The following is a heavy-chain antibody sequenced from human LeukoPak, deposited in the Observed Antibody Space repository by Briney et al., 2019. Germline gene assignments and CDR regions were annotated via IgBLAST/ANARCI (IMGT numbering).Heavy chain of an antibody. J-gene: IGHJ4*02. Sequence: GGSLRLSCTASGFTFGDYAMSWFRQAPGKGLEWVSYISSSSSTIYYADSVKGRFTISRDNAKNSLYLQMNSLRAEDTAVYYCAYGDNFLDYWGQGTLVTVSS. V-gene: IGHV3-48*04. CDR1: GFTFGDYA. D-gene: IGHD1-1*01. CDR3: AYGDNFLDY. CDR2: ISSSSSTI.